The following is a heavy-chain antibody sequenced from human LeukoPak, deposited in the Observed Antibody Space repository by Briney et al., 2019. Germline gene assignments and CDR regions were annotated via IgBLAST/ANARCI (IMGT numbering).Heavy chain of an antibody. CDR3: ARDRKVTMVRGVIHGYYYGMDV. D-gene: IGHD3-10*01. V-gene: IGHV3-48*03. CDR2: ISSSGSTI. Sequence: GGSLRLSCAASGFTFSSYEMSWVRQAPGKGLEWVSYISSSGSTIYYADSVKGRFTISRDNAKNSLYLQMNSLRAEDTAVYYCARDRKVTMVRGVIHGYYYGMDVWGKGTTVTVSS. CDR1: GFTFSSYE. J-gene: IGHJ6*04.